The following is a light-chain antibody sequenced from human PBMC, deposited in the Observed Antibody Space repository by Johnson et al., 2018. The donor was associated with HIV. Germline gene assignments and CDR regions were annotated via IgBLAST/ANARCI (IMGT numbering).Light chain of an antibody. V-gene: IGLV1-51*01. J-gene: IGLJ1*01. Sequence: QSMLTQPPSVSAAPGQKVTISCSGSSSDIGNNYVSWYQQLPGTAPKLLIYDNNKRPSGIPDRFSGSKYGTSATLGITGLQTGDEADYYCGTWDSSLNAHVVGTGTKVTGL. CDR1: SSDIGNNY. CDR3: GTWDSSLNAHV. CDR2: DNN.